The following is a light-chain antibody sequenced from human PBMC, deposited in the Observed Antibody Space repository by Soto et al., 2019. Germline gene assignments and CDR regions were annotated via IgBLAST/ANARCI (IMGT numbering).Light chain of an antibody. J-gene: IGKJ3*01. CDR1: QNINDW. CDR3: QQYNAFSSSVT. Sequence: DIPMTQSPSTLSVSVGDGVTITCRASQNINDWLAWYQQKPGKAPKLLIYDASSLQSGVPSRFSGSGSGTEFTLTISSLQPEDFATYYCQQYNAFSSSVTFGPGTKVEIK. V-gene: IGKV1-5*01. CDR2: DAS.